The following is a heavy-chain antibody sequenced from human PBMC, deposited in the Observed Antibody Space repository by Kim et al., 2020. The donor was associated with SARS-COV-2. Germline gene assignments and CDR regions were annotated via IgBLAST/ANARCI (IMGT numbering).Heavy chain of an antibody. CDR1: GYTFTSYA. CDR3: ARVSNEVVDWFAP. J-gene: IGHJ5*02. V-gene: IGHV1-3*01. CDR2: INAGNGNT. D-gene: IGHD2-15*01. Sequence: ASVKVSCKASGYTFTSYAMHWVRQAPGQRLEWMGWINAGNGNTKYSQKFQGRVTITRDTSASTAYMELSSLRSEDTAVYYCARVSNEVVDWFAPWGQGTLVTVSS.